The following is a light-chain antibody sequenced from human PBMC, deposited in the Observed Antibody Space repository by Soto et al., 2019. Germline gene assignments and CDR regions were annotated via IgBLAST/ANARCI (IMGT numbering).Light chain of an antibody. Sequence: IVMTQSPATLSVSRWEIATLSCRASQSVRSNFAWFQQKPGQAPRLLIYGASTRATGIPARFSASGSGTEFTFIISSLQSEDFAVYYCQQRSNWPTFGQGTRLEIK. CDR3: QQRSNWPT. V-gene: IGKV3-15*01. CDR2: GAS. CDR1: QSVRSN. J-gene: IGKJ5*01.